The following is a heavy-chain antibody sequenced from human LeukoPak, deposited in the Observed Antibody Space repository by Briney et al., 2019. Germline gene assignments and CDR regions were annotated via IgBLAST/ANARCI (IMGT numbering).Heavy chain of an antibody. Sequence: SETLSLTCAVYGGSFSGYYWSWIRQPPGKGLEWIGEINHSGSTNYNPSLKSRVTISVDTSKNQFSLKLSSVTAADTAVYYCARHVGVHLSDFQHWGQGTLVTVSS. V-gene: IGHV4-34*01. D-gene: IGHD2-21*01. CDR2: INHSGST. CDR1: GGSFSGYY. CDR3: ARHVGVHLSDFQH. J-gene: IGHJ1*01.